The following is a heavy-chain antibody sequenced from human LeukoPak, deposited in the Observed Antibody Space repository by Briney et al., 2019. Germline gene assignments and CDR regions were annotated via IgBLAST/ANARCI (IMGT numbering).Heavy chain of an antibody. CDR1: GYTFTSCA. V-gene: IGHV7-4-1*02. D-gene: IGHD3-22*01. CDR2: INPNTGNP. Sequence: ASVKVSCKASGYTFTSCAMNWVRQAPGQGLEWMGWINPNTGNPMYAQGFTGRFVFSLDTSVSTAYLQISSLKAEDTAVYYCARVVRGSSGYRYYFDYWGQGTLVTVSS. CDR3: ARVVRGSSGYRYYFDY. J-gene: IGHJ4*02.